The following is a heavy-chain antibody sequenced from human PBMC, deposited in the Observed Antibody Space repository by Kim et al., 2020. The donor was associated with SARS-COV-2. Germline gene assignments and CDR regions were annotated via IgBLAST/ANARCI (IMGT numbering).Heavy chain of an antibody. D-gene: IGHD3-10*01. CDR3: ARGQNDYGSETLDWFDP. J-gene: IGHJ5*02. V-gene: IGHV4-59*01. CDR2: IYYSGST. CDR1: GGSISSYY. Sequence: SETLSLTCTVSGGSISSYYWSWIRQPPGKGLEWIGYIYYSGSTNYNPSLKSRVTISVDTSKNQFSLKLSSVTAADTAVYYCARGQNDYGSETLDWFDPWGQGTLVTVSS.